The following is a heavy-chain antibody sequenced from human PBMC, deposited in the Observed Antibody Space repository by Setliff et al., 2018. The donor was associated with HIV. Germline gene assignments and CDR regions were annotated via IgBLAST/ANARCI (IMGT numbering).Heavy chain of an antibody. Sequence: PGGSLRLSCAASGFTFSSYAMHWVRQAPGKGLEWISYISSSGNTIYYADSVKGRFTISRDNSKNTLSLQMSSLRAEDTAFYYCAKGHTGSYHGNWFDAWGPGTLVTVSS. CDR3: AKGHTGSYHGNWFDA. CDR1: GFTFSSYA. J-gene: IGHJ5*02. CDR2: ISSSGNTI. D-gene: IGHD1-26*01. V-gene: IGHV3-48*01.